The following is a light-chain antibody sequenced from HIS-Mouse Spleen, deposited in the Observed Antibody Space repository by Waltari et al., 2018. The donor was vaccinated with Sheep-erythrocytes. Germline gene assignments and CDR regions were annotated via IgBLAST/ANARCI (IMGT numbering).Light chain of an antibody. CDR3: NSRDSSGNHVV. CDR2: DVS. J-gene: IGLJ2*01. CDR1: SSDVGGYNY. V-gene: IGLV2-11*01. Sequence: QSALTQPRSVSGSPGQSVTISCTGTSSDVGGYNYVSWYQQHPGKAPKLRIYDVSKRPSGVPDRFSGSKSGNTASLTISGIQAEDEADYYCNSRDSSGNHVVFGGGTKLTVL.